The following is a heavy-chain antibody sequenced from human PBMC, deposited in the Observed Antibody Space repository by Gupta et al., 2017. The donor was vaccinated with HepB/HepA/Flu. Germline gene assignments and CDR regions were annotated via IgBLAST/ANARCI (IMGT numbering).Heavy chain of an antibody. V-gene: IGHV3-74*03. CDR3: ATNFAF. Sequence: EVQLVESGGGLVQPGGSLRLSCAVSGFTFSDHAIHWVRQAPGEGLVWVSHINRGGTISSYADSVSGRFTISRDNARNTVYLQMDSLRPDDTAVYYCATNFAFWGQGALVTVSA. CDR1: GFTFSDHA. J-gene: IGHJ4*02. D-gene: IGHD3-3*02. CDR2: INRGGTIS.